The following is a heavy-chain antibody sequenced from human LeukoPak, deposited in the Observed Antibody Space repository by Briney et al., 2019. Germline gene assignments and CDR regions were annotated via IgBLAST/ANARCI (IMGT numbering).Heavy chain of an antibody. V-gene: IGHV3-9*01. J-gene: IGHJ4*02. Sequence: GRSLRLSCAASGFTFDDYVMHWVRQAPGKGLEWVSGISWNSGSIGYADSVKGRFTISRDNAKNSLYLQMNSLRPEDTALYYCVKDNDYGDRSSWFPFDYWGQGTLVTVSS. D-gene: IGHD6-13*01. CDR1: GFTFDDYV. CDR3: VKDNDYGDRSSWFPFDY. CDR2: ISWNSGSI.